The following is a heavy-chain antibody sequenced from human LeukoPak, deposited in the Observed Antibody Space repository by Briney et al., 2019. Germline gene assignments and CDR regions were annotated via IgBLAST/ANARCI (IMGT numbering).Heavy chain of an antibody. CDR3: ARDPLRFLEWLPLDY. CDR1: GFTLSSYS. J-gene: IGHJ4*02. D-gene: IGHD3-3*01. CDR2: ISSSSSYI. Sequence: GGSLRLSCAAPGFTLSSYSMNWVRQAPGKGLEWVSSISSSSSYIYYADSVKGRFTISRDNAKNSLYLQMNSLRAEDTAVYYCARDPLRFLEWLPLDYWGQGTLVTVSS. V-gene: IGHV3-21*01.